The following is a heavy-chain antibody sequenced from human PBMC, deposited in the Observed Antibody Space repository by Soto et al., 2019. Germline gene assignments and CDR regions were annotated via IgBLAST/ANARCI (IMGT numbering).Heavy chain of an antibody. D-gene: IGHD2-15*01. CDR3: AIDLWWYTH. Sequence: EVQLLGSGGGLVQPGGSLRLSCTASGFTFSDHAMTWVRQAPGKGLEWVSGISGGGSGAYYAESVKGRSTVSRANSKNPLFLQMDSLRAEDTAVYYCAIDLWWYTHWGQGTLVTVSS. CDR2: ISGGGSGA. J-gene: IGHJ4*02. CDR1: GFTFSDHA. V-gene: IGHV3-23*01.